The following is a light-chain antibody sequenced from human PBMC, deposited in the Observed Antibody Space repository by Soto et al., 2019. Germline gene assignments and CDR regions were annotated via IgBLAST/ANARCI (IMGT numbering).Light chain of an antibody. Sequence: QSVLTQPASVSGSPGQSITISCTGTSSDVGAYDYVSWYQQYPDKAPKLMIYEVSNRPSGVSNRFSGSKSVNTATLTISGLQADDEADYYCSSYTRSSTRVFGTGTKLTVL. V-gene: IGLV2-14*03. J-gene: IGLJ1*01. CDR3: SSYTRSSTRV. CDR1: SSDVGAYDY. CDR2: EVS.